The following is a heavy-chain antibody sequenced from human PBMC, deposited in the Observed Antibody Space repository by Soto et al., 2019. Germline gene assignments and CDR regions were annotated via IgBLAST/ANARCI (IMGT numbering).Heavy chain of an antibody. CDR2: IYYSGST. Sequence: SETLSLTCTISGGSISSYYWSWIRQPPGKGLEWIGYIYYSGSTNYNPSLKSRVTISVDTSKNQFSLKLSSVTAADTAVYYCARGYCSSTSCYPSDWYFDLWGRGTLVTVSS. CDR3: ARGYCSSTSCYPSDWYFDL. J-gene: IGHJ2*01. V-gene: IGHV4-59*01. D-gene: IGHD2-2*01. CDR1: GGSISSYY.